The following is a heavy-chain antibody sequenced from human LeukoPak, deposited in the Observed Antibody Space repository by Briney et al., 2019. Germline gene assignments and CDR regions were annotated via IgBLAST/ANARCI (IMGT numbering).Heavy chain of an antibody. D-gene: IGHD2-2*01. J-gene: IGHJ4*02. CDR1: GFTFSSYA. CDR2: ISGSGGST. Sequence: GGSLRLSCAVSGFTFSSYAMSWVRQAPGKGLEWVSAISGSGGSTYSADSVKGRFTISRDNSKNTLYLQMNSLRAEDTAVYYCAKLGYCSSTSCYVRLPDYWGQGTLVTVSS. V-gene: IGHV3-23*01. CDR3: AKLGYCSSTSCYVRLPDY.